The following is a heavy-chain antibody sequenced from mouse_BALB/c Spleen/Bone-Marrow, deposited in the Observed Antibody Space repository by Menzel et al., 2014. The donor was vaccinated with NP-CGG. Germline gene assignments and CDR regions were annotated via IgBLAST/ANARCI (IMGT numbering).Heavy chain of an antibody. CDR1: GFDFXRYC. CDR3: ARLNYYGNLFV. J-gene: IGHJ1*01. V-gene: IGHV4-1*02. CDR2: INPGSSTI. D-gene: IGHD1-1*01. Sequence: DVKLVESGGGLVQPGGSLKLSCAASGFDFXRYCMSWVRQAPGKGLEWIGEINPGSSTINYTPSLKDKFIISRDNAKNTLYLQMSKMRSEDTALYYCARLNYYGNLFVWGAGTTVTVSS.